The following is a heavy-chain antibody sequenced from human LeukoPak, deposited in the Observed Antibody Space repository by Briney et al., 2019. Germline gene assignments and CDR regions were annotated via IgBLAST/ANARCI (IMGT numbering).Heavy chain of an antibody. CDR3: ARSDIVVVPAADY. CDR2: ISAYNGNT. V-gene: IGHV1-18*04. Sequence: GASGKVSCKASGYTFTSYGISWGRQAPGQGLEWMGWISAYNGNTNYAQKLQGRGTMTTDTYTSTAYMELRSLRSDDTAVYYCARSDIVVVPAADYWGQGTLVTVSS. CDR1: GYTFTSYG. J-gene: IGHJ4*02. D-gene: IGHD2-2*01.